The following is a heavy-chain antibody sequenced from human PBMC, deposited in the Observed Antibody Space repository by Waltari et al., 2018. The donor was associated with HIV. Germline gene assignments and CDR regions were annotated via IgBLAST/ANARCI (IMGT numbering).Heavy chain of an antibody. CDR1: GGSFSGYY. J-gene: IGHJ3*02. V-gene: IGHV4-34*01. Sequence: QVQLQQWGAGLLKPSETLSLTCAVYGGSFSGYYWSWIRQPPGKGLEWIGEINHSGSTNYNPSLKSRVTISVDTSKNQFSLKLSSVTAADTAVYYCARTRGPSHAFDIWGQGTMVTVSS. CDR2: INHSGST. CDR3: ARTRGPSHAFDI. D-gene: IGHD3-10*01.